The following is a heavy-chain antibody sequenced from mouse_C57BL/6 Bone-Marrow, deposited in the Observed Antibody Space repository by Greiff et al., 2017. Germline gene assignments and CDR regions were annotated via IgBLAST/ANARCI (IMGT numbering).Heavy chain of an antibody. Sequence: QVQLQQPGAELVKPGASVKLSCKASGYTFTSYWMQWVKQRPGQGLEWIGEIDPSDSYTNSNQKFKGKATLTVATSSSTAYMQLSSLTYEDSAVYYCAREIYYGNCFDYWGQGTTLTVSS. CDR3: AREIYYGNCFDY. J-gene: IGHJ2*01. D-gene: IGHD2-1*01. V-gene: IGHV1-50*01. CDR2: IDPSDSYT. CDR1: GYTFTSYW.